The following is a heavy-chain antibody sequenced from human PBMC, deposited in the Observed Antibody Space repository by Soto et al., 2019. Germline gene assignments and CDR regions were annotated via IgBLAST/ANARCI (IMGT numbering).Heavy chain of an antibody. V-gene: IGHV4-59*01. D-gene: IGHD3-3*01. CDR3: ARDNLNYDFWSGYYAFDI. CDR1: GGSISSYY. J-gene: IGHJ3*02. CDR2: IYYSGST. Sequence: SETLSLTCTVSGGSISSYYWSWIRQPPGKGLEWIGYIYYSGSTNYNPSLKSRVTISVDTSKNQFSLKLSSVTAADTAVYYCARDNLNYDFWSGYYAFDIWGQGTMVTVSS.